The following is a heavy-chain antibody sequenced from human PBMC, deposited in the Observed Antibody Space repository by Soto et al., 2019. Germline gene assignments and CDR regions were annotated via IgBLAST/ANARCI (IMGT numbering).Heavy chain of an antibody. Sequence: GESLKISCKGSGYSFTSYWIGWVRQMPGKGLEWMGIIYPGDSDTRYSPSFQGQVTISADKSISTAYLQWSSLKASDTAMYYCARHPDIVLVPAAMSSGMDVWGQGTTVTVSS. CDR3: ARHPDIVLVPAAMSSGMDV. CDR2: IYPGDSDT. V-gene: IGHV5-51*01. CDR1: GYSFTSYW. D-gene: IGHD2-2*01. J-gene: IGHJ6*02.